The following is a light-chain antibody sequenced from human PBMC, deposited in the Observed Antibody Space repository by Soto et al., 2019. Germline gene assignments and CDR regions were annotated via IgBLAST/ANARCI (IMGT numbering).Light chain of an antibody. CDR1: SSNIGAGYG. J-gene: IGLJ2*01. CDR2: GNS. V-gene: IGLV1-40*01. CDR3: QSYDSSLSVV. Sequence: VLTQPPSVSGAPGQRVTVSCTGSSSNIGAGYGVHWYQQLPGTAPKLLIYGNSNRPSGVPDRFSGSKSGTSASLAITGLQAEDEADYYCQSYDSSLSVVFGGGTKLTVL.